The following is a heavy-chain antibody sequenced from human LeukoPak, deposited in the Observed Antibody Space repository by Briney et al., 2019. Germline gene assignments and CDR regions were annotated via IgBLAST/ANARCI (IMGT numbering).Heavy chain of an antibody. V-gene: IGHV1-2*02. CDR1: GYSFTGYY. CDR2: INPNSGDT. J-gene: IGHJ4*02. Sequence: ASVKVSCKASGYSFTGYYIHWVRQAPGQGLEWMGWINPNSGDTNYAQNFQGRVTMTRDASISTAHMELSGLRSDDTAVYYCARDLRIFKAGSSWYFFDYWGQGTQVTVSS. D-gene: IGHD6-13*01. CDR3: ARDLRIFKAGSSWYFFDY.